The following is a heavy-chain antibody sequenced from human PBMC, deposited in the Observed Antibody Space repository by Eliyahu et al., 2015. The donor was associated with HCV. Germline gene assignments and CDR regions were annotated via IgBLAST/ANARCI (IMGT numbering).Heavy chain of an antibody. J-gene: IGHJ4*02. Sequence: EVQLVESGGGLVKPGGSLRLSCXASGFXFRSYSMNWVPQAPGKGLEWVSSISSTSNYKYYADSVKGRFTISRDNAKNSLYLEVNSLRAEDTAVYYCAKAMGATGMDFDYWGQGTLVTVSS. D-gene: IGHD1-26*01. CDR1: GFXFRSYS. CDR3: AKAMGATGMDFDY. V-gene: IGHV3-21*06. CDR2: ISSTSNYK.